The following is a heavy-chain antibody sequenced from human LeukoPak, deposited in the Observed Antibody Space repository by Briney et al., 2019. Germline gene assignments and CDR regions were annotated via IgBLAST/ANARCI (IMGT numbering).Heavy chain of an antibody. J-gene: IGHJ5*02. V-gene: IGHV4-34*01. CDR3: VRAYHPGGWFDP. Sequence: PETLSLTCAVYGGSFSGYYWSWIRQPPGKGLEWIGEINHSGSTNYNPSLKSRVTISVDTSKNQFSLKLSSVTAEDTAVHYCVRAYHPGGWFDPWGQGTLVTVSS. CDR1: GGSFSGYY. CDR2: INHSGST. D-gene: IGHD2-21*01.